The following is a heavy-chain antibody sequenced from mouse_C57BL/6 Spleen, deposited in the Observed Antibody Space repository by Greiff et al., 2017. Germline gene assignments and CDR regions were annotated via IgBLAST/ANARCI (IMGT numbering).Heavy chain of an antibody. CDR1: GFSLTSYG. D-gene: IGHD1-1*01. V-gene: IGHV2-3*01. CDR2: IWGDGST. CDR3: ASTTVVARGAMDD. Sequence: VLLQQSGPGLVAPSQSLSITCTVSGFSLTSYGVSWVRQPPGKGLEWLGVIWGDGSTTYHSAPISRLSIGKDNSKGQIYLKLKSLQTDDADTYSSASTTVVARGAMDDWGTGTSVTVSS. J-gene: IGHJ4*01.